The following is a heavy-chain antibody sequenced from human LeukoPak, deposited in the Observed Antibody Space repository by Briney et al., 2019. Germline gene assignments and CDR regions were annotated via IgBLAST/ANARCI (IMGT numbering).Heavy chain of an antibody. V-gene: IGHV1-2*02. D-gene: IGHD2-2*03. Sequence: ASVKVSCKASGYSFTGYYMHWVRQAPGQGFEWMGWINPNTGGTNYARKFKGRVLMTRDTSISTAYLELSSLKSDDTAVYYCPRVGSRSSGVRYNSGYWCHGTPVTVTS. CDR2: INPNTGGT. CDR1: GYSFTGYY. CDR3: PRVGSRSSGVRYNSGY. J-gene: IGHJ4*01.